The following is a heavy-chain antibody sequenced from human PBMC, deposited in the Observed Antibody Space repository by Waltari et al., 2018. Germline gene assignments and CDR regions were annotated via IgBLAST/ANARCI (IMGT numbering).Heavy chain of an antibody. CDR3: ARGTYDFRALFWYFDL. CDR2: IIPMFGTA. D-gene: IGHD3-3*01. CDR1: GGTLNTYS. Sequence: QVQLVQSGAEVKKPGTSVKVSCKASGGTLNTYSINWVRQAPGQGLEWMGGIIPMFGTANYAQKFQGRVTISADVSTNTAYMELSSLNSEDTALYFCARGTYDFRALFWYFDLWGRGTLVTVSS. V-gene: IGHV1-69*01. J-gene: IGHJ2*01.